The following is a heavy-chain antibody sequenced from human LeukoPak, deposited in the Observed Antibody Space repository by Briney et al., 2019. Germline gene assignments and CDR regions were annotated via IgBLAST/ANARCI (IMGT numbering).Heavy chain of an antibody. J-gene: IGHJ3*02. D-gene: IGHD3-10*01. V-gene: IGHV4-34*01. CDR1: GGSFSGYY. Sequence: SETLSLTCAVYGGSFSGYYWSWIRQPPGKGLEWIGEINHSGSTNYNPSLKSRVTISVDTSKNQFSLKLNSVTAADTAVYYCARGWFGEDYDAFDIWGQGTMVTVSS. CDR2: INHSGST. CDR3: ARGWFGEDYDAFDI.